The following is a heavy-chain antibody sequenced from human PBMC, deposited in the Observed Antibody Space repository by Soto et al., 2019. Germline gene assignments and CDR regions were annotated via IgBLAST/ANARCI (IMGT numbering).Heavy chain of an antibody. CDR3: VRRSYDTSSTLFAY. Sequence: CLQISCKGSVRSFTNYWWGGERERHGKGLEWMGSIYPGDSDTRYSPSFQGQVTISADKSMSTAYLQWSSLKASDTAMYYCVRRSYDTSSTLFAYWGQRTLVTGTS. CDR1: VRSFTNYW. CDR2: IYPGDSDT. J-gene: IGHJ4*02. D-gene: IGHD2-2*01. V-gene: IGHV5-51*01.